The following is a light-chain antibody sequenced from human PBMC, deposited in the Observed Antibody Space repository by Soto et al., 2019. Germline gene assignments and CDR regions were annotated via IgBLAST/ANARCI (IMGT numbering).Light chain of an antibody. J-gene: IGLJ1*01. CDR2: EVS. CDR3: SSYTRSSFEV. Sequence: QSALTQPASVSGSPGQAITISCTGTSSDVGGYNYVSWYQQHPGKAPKLMIYEVSNRPSGVSNRFSGSKSGNTASLTISGLQAEDEADYYCSSYTRSSFEVVGTGTKLTVL. V-gene: IGLV2-14*01. CDR1: SSDVGGYNY.